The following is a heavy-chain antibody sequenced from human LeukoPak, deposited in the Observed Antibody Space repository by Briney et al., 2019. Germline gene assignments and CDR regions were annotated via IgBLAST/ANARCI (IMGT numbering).Heavy chain of an antibody. CDR2: IYTSGST. D-gene: IGHD3-3*01. CDR1: GGSISSGSYY. CDR3: ARARITIFGVAFFDP. J-gene: IGHJ5*02. V-gene: IGHV4-61*02. Sequence: SETLSLTCTVSGGSISSGSYYWSWIRQPAGQGLEWIGRIYTSGSTNYNPSLKSRVTISVDTSKNQFSLKLSSVTAADTAVYYCARARITIFGVAFFDPWGQGTLVTVSS.